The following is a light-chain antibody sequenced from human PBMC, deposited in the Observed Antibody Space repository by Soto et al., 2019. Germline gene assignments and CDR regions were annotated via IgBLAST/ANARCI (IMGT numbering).Light chain of an antibody. J-gene: IGLJ1*01. CDR2: EVS. V-gene: IGLV2-23*02. Sequence: QSVLTQPASVSGSPGQSITISCTATSSDAGSYDLVSWYQQHPGKAPKLMIYEVSKRLSGVSNRFSGSKSGNTASLTISGLQAEDDANYYRCSSAGRTTSRVFGTGTKLTVL. CDR3: CSSAGRTTSRV. CDR1: SSDAGSYDL.